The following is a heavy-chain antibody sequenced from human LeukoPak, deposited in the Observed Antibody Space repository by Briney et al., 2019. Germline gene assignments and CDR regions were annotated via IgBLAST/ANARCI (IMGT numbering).Heavy chain of an antibody. D-gene: IGHD3/OR15-3a*01. J-gene: IGHJ3*02. CDR2: IYNTGST. Sequence: SQTLSLTCTVSGGSISSGYYWSWIRQHPGKGLEWIGYIYNTGSTHYSPSLRSRVTISKDTSRSQFSLKLSSVTAADTAVYYCARDGPTGAFNIWGHGTMVTVSS. CDR3: ARDGPTGAFNI. CDR1: GGSISSGYY. V-gene: IGHV4-31*03.